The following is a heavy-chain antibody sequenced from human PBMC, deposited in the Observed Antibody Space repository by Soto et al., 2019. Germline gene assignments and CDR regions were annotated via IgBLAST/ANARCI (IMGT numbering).Heavy chain of an antibody. D-gene: IGHD3-10*01. CDR2: ISSSGSSI. J-gene: IGHJ2*01. CDR1: RFTFSSDN. CDR3: ARTFTYGFCVDL. Sequence: EVQLVESGGGLGQPGGSLRLSCAASRFTFSSDNMNWVRQAPGKGLEWVSYISSSGSSIYYADSLKGRFTLSRDNAKNSLYLQMNSLRDEDTAVYYCARTFTYGFCVDLWGLGTLVTVSA. V-gene: IGHV3-48*02.